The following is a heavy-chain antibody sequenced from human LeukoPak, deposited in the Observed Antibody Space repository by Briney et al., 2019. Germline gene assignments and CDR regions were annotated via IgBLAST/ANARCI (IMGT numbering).Heavy chain of an antibody. CDR2: IYPGDSGT. Sequence: GESLKISCKGSGYSFASYWIGWVRQMPGKGLEWMGIIYPGDSGTRYSPSFQGQVTISADKSISTAYLQWSSLKASDTAMYYCARPREAANDAFDIWGQGTMVTVSS. V-gene: IGHV5-51*01. CDR1: GYSFASYW. J-gene: IGHJ3*02. CDR3: ARPREAANDAFDI. D-gene: IGHD2-15*01.